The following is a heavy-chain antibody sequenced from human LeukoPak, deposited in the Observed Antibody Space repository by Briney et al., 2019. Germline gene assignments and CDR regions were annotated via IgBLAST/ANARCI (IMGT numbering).Heavy chain of an antibody. CDR2: TSSDGNIK. Sequence: PGGSLRLSCAASGFTFSSYAMHWVRQAQGKGLDWVAVTSSDGNIKYYADSVKGRFTISRDNSKNTLYLQMNSLRGEDTGVYYCARDPVPATARHFDYWGRGTLVTVSS. D-gene: IGHD1-1*01. CDR1: GFTFSSYA. V-gene: IGHV3-30-3*01. J-gene: IGHJ4*02. CDR3: ARDPVPATARHFDY.